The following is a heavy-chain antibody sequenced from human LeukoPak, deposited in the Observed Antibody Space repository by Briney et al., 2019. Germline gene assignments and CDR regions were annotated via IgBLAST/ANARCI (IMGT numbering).Heavy chain of an antibody. CDR2: VFYTGST. CDR3: VRHHKYCSSTSCYKVGDPTDAFAI. V-gene: IGHV4-39*01. Sequence: SETLSLTCIVSGASIRNYNNYWGWIRQPPGKGLEWIGSVFYTGSTYYNPSLQSRITVSVDTSKNQFSLKLTSVTATDTAVYYCVRHHKYCSSTSCYKVGDPTDAFAIWGLGTMVIVSS. J-gene: IGHJ3*02. D-gene: IGHD2-2*01. CDR1: GASIRNYNNY.